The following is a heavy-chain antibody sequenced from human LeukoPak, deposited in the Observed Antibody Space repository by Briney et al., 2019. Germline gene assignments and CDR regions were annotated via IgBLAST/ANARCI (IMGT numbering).Heavy chain of an antibody. CDR1: GYTFTGYY. Sequence: ASVKVSCKASGYTFTGYYMHWVRQAPGQGLEWMGWINPNSGGTNYAQKFQGWVTMTRDASISTAYMELSRLRSDDTAVYYCAREDSSGYYLPNAFDIWGQGTMVTVSS. CDR3: AREDSSGYYLPNAFDI. J-gene: IGHJ3*02. D-gene: IGHD3-22*01. CDR2: INPNSGGT. V-gene: IGHV1-2*04.